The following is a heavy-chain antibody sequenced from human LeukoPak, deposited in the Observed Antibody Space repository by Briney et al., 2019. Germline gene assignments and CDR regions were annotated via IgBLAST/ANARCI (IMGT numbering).Heavy chain of an antibody. Sequence: GGSLRLSCAASGFSFSNYWFHWVRQAPGEGLVWVSRTNEHGTIINYADSVKGRFTISRDNAKNTLYLQMNSLRTEDSALYYCVVDLSGSANYWGQGTLVTVSS. V-gene: IGHV3-74*01. CDR1: GFSFSNYW. D-gene: IGHD3-10*01. J-gene: IGHJ4*02. CDR2: TNEHGTII. CDR3: VVDLSGSANY.